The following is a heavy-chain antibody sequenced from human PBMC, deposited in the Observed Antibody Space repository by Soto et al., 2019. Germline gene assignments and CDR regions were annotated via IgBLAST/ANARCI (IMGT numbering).Heavy chain of an antibody. CDR1: GGTFSSYA. Sequence: ASVKVSCKASGGTFSSYAISWVRQSPGQGREWMGGIIPIFGTANYAQKFQGRVTITADESTSTAYMELSSLRSEDTAVYYCARGPSVRSYYDILTGYRIGGMDVWGQGXTVTVSS. CDR2: IIPIFGTA. V-gene: IGHV1-69*13. J-gene: IGHJ6*02. CDR3: ARGPSVRSYYDILTGYRIGGMDV. D-gene: IGHD3-9*01.